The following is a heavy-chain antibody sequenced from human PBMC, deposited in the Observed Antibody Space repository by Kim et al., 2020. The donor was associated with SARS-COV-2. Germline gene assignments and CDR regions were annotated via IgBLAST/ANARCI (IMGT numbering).Heavy chain of an antibody. J-gene: IGHJ4*02. CDR3: ARDSLSGVIIH. CDR1: GYTFTIYA. D-gene: IGHD3-10*01. V-gene: IGHV1-3*01. Sequence: ASVKVSCKASGYTFTIYAMHWVRQAPGQRLEWMGWINAGNGNTKYSQKFQGRVTITRDTSASTAYMELSSLRSEDTAVYYCARDSLSGVIIHWGQGTLVTVSS. CDR2: INAGNGNT.